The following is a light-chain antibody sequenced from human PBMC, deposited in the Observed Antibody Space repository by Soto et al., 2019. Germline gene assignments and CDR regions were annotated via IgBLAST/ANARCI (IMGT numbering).Light chain of an antibody. V-gene: IGKV3-11*01. Sequence: DIVMTQSPATLSVSPGERATLSCGASQSVGSDLAWYQQKPGQAPRLLIYDASNRATGIPARFSGSGSGTDFTLTISSLEPEDFAVYYCQQRSNWPRTFGQGTRLEIK. CDR3: QQRSNWPRT. CDR1: QSVGSD. J-gene: IGKJ5*01. CDR2: DAS.